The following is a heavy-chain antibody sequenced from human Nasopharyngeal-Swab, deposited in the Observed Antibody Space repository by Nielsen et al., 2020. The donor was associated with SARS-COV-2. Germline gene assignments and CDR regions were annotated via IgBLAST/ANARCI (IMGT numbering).Heavy chain of an antibody. Sequence: GESLKISCAASGFTFSSYWMHWVRQAPGKGLVWVSRINSDGSSTSYADSVKGRFTISRDNAKNSLYLQMDSLRAEDTALYYCARDPYVDYATGQFDYWGQGTLVTVSS. D-gene: IGHD4-17*01. J-gene: IGHJ4*02. CDR2: INSDGSST. CDR3: ARDPYVDYATGQFDY. V-gene: IGHV3-74*01. CDR1: GFTFSSYW.